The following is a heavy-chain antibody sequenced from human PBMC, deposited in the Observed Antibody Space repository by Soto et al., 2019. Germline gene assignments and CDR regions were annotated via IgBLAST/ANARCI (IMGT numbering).Heavy chain of an antibody. V-gene: IGHV1-18*01. CDR1: GYNFMTYA. D-gene: IGHD6-13*01. CDR2: ISTDDGET. Sequence: QVQLVQSGPEMKNPGASVKVSCKASGYNFMTYAISWVRQAPGQGLEWMGWISTDDGETNYAQRFQDRVTMTTDTPTTAAYLELRSLRSDHTAFYYCARHPRIPRYSRRGGGLDPWGQGTLVTVSS. J-gene: IGHJ5*02. CDR3: ARHPRIPRYSRRGGGLDP.